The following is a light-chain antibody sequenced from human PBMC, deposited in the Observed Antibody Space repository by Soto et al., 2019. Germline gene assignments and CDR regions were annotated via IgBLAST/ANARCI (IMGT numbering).Light chain of an antibody. J-gene: IGLJ2*01. V-gene: IGLV2-14*01. CDR3: CSYAGRSTWDVV. CDR1: SSDVGGYNY. CDR2: EVS. Sequence: QSALTQPASVSGSPGQSITISCTGTSSDVGGYNYVSWYQQHPGKAPKLMIYEVSNRPSGLFNRFSGSKSGNTASLTISGLQAEDEADYYCCSYAGRSTWDVVFGGGTKLTVL.